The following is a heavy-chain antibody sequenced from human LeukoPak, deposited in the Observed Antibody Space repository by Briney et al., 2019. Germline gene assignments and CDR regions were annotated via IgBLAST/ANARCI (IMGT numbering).Heavy chain of an antibody. CDR3: ASPTGRGCTSSSCYVDAFDI. CDR1: GHSFTDYW. CDR2: IFPGDSDA. D-gene: IGHD2-2*01. J-gene: IGHJ3*02. V-gene: IGHV5-51*01. Sequence: GESLKISCKVSGHSFTDYWIGWVRQVPGKGLEWMGVIFPGDSDARYSPSFQGQVTISADKSIDTAYLQWSSLKASDTAIYYCASPTGRGCTSSSCYVDAFDIWGQGTMVTVSS.